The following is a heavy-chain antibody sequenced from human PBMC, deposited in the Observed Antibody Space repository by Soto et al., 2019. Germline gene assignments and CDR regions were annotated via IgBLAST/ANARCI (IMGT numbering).Heavy chain of an antibody. D-gene: IGHD5-12*01. Sequence: QVHLVESGGGVVQPGTSLILSCSASGFRFINFGMHWVRQAPGKGLEWVAVTSHNGNNNYYADSVKGRFTISRDNSKSTLYLQMHTLRFEDTAVYYCAKTGSTGYDLDNWGQGTLVTVSS. CDR1: GFRFINFG. J-gene: IGHJ4*02. V-gene: IGHV3-30*18. CDR3: AKTGSTGYDLDN. CDR2: TSHNGNNN.